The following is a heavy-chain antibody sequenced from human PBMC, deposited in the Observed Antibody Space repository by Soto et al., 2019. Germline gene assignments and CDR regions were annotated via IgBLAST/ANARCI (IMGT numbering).Heavy chain of an antibody. J-gene: IGHJ4*02. CDR2: IKQDGSEK. CDR3: ARAGGGYVSYDY. CDR1: GFTFSSYW. Sequence: EVQLVESGGGLVQPGGSLRLSCAASGFTFSSYWMSWVRQAPGKGLEWVANIKQDGSEKYYVDSVKGRFTISRDNAKNSRYRQMHRLRAEDRAGYYGARAGGGYVSYDYWGQGTLVTVSS. D-gene: IGHD5-12*01. V-gene: IGHV3-7*04.